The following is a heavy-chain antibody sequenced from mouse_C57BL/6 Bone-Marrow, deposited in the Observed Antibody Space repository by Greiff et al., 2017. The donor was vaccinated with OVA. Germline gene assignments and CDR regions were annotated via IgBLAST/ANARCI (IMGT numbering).Heavy chain of an antibody. J-gene: IGHJ2*01. V-gene: IGHV1-81*01. Sequence: VKLVESGAELARPGASVKLSCKASGYTFTSYGISWVKQRTGQGLEWIGEIYPRSGNTYYNEKFKGKATLTADKSSSTAYMELRSLTSEDSAVYFCARGGITTVVAYYFDYWGQGTTLTVSS. D-gene: IGHD1-1*01. CDR3: ARGGITTVVAYYFDY. CDR1: GYTFTSYG. CDR2: IYPRSGNT.